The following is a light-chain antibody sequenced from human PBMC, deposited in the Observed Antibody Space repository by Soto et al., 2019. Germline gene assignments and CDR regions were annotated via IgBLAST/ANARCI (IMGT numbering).Light chain of an antibody. CDR2: GND. V-gene: IGLV1-44*01. Sequence: QSVLTQPPSASGTPGQRVTISCSGSSSNIGGNIVNWYQQLPGTAPKLLIFGNDQRPSWVPDRFSGSKSSTSASLAISGLQSEDEANYYCAAWDDSLNGVVFGGGTQLTVL. CDR3: AAWDDSLNGVV. J-gene: IGLJ2*01. CDR1: SSNIGGNI.